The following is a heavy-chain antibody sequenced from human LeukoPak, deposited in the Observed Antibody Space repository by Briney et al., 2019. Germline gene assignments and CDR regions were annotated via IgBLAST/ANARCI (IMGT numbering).Heavy chain of an antibody. CDR2: INTSGGST. Sequence: ASLKPSCKASGYTFTSYYMPRGPQSPGQRLKGLRIINTSGGSTRHAQKLQGRVIMTRDTATSTVYMELSSLRSEDTAVYYCARVKYGDFHFDYWGQGTLVTVSS. CDR3: ARVKYGDFHFDY. V-gene: IGHV1-46*01. CDR1: GYTFTSYY. J-gene: IGHJ4*02. D-gene: IGHD4-17*01.